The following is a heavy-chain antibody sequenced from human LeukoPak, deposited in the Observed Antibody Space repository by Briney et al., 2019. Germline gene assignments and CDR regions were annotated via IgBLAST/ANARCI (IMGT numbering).Heavy chain of an antibody. CDR1: GFTFSSYS. CDR3: ARDVPQYYYDSSGHGGDY. Sequence: GGSLRLSCAASGFTFSSYSMNWVRQAPGKGLEWVSSISSSSSYIYYADSVKGRFTISRDNAKNSLYLQMNSLRAEDTAVYYCARDVPQYYYDSSGHGGDYWGQGTLVTVSS. V-gene: IGHV3-21*01. D-gene: IGHD3-22*01. CDR2: ISSSSSYI. J-gene: IGHJ4*02.